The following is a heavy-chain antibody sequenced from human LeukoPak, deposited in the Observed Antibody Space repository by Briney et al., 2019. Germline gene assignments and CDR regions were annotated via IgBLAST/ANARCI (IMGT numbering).Heavy chain of an antibody. CDR3: ASAAQYSSGWYGPYYYYMDV. V-gene: IGHV3-7*01. CDR1: GFTFSSYW. Sequence: PGGSLRLSCAASGFTFSSYWMSWVRQAPGKGLEWVANIKQDRSEKYYVDSVKGRFTISRDNAKNSLYLQMNSLRAEDTAVYYCASAAQYSSGWYGPYYYYMDVWGKGTTVTVSS. J-gene: IGHJ6*03. D-gene: IGHD6-19*01. CDR2: IKQDRSEK.